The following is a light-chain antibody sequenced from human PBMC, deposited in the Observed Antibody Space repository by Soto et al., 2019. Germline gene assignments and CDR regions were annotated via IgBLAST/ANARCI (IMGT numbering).Light chain of an antibody. CDR1: SRDVGGYNF. CDR2: DVS. Sequence: QSVLTQPRSVSGSPGQSVTISCTGTSRDVGGYNFVSWYQQHPGKVPKLIIYDVSQRPSGVPDRFSGSKSGNTASLTISGLQAEDEADYYCCSDAGSHTLFGGGTKLTVL. CDR3: CSDAGSHTL. J-gene: IGLJ2*01. V-gene: IGLV2-11*01.